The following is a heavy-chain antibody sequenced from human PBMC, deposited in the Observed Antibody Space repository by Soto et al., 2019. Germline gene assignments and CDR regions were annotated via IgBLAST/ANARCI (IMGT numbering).Heavy chain of an antibody. CDR1: GYTFTSYY. CDR2: INPSGGST. D-gene: IGHD6-13*01. Sequence: ASVKVSCKASGYTFTSYYMHWVRQAPGQGLEWMGIINPSGGSTSYAQKFQGRVTMTRDTSTSTVYMELSSLRSEDTAVYYCERVVRSIAAAGTLDYWGQGTLVTVSS. V-gene: IGHV1-46*01. CDR3: ERVVRSIAAAGTLDY. J-gene: IGHJ4*02.